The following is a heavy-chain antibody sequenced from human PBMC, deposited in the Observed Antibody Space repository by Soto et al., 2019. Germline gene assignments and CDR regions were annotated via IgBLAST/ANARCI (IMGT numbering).Heavy chain of an antibody. J-gene: IGHJ6*01. CDR3: ARDSSYDEVWGGMDV. Sequence: QVQLQESGPGLVKPSQTLSLTCTVSGGSISSGGYYWSWIRQHPGQGLEWIGYIYYSGSTYYNPSLKSRVTISVDTSKNQFSLKLSSVTAADTAVYYCARDSSYDEVWGGMDVSGQGTTVTVSS. CDR1: GGSISSGGYY. CDR2: IYYSGST. V-gene: IGHV4-31*03. D-gene: IGHD3-16*01.